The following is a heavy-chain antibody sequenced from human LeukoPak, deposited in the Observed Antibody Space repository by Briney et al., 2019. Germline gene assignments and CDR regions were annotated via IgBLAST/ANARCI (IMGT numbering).Heavy chain of an antibody. CDR1: GYTFTSYG. V-gene: IGHV1-18*01. J-gene: IGHJ1*01. Sequence: GASVKVSCKASGYTFTSYGISWVRQAPGQGLEWMGWISAYNGNTNYAQKLQGRVTMTTDTSTSTAHMELRSLRSDDTAVYYCARISVYYDSSGYFQHWGQGTLVTVSS. CDR3: ARISVYYDSSGYFQH. D-gene: IGHD3-22*01. CDR2: ISAYNGNT.